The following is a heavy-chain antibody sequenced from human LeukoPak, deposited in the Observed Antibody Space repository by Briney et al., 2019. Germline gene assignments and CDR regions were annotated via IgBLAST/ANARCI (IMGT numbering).Heavy chain of an antibody. D-gene: IGHD6-13*01. Sequence: ASVKVSCKASGYTFTSYGISWVRQAPGQGLEWMGWISAYNGNTNYAQKLQGRVTMTTDTSTSTAYMELRSLRSDDTAVYYCARDLSSSWYRGRGDAFDIWGQGTMVTVSS. J-gene: IGHJ3*02. CDR3: ARDLSSSWYRGRGDAFDI. V-gene: IGHV1-18*01. CDR2: ISAYNGNT. CDR1: GYTFTSYG.